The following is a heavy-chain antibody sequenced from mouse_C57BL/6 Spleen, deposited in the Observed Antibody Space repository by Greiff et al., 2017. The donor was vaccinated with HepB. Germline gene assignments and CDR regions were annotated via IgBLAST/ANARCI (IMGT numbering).Heavy chain of an antibody. D-gene: IGHD1-1*01. Sequence: QVQLQQPGAELVMPGASVKLSCKASGYTFTSYWMHWVKQRPGQGLEWIGEIDPSDSYTNYNQKFKGKSTLTVDKSSSTAYMQPSSLTSEDSAVYYCARKGLRYYFDYWGQGTTLTVSS. CDR2: IDPSDSYT. V-gene: IGHV1-69*01. CDR3: ARKGLRYYFDY. CDR1: GYTFTSYW. J-gene: IGHJ2*01.